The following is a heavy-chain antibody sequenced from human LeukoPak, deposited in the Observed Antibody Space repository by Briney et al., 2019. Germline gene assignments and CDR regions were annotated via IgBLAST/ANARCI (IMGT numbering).Heavy chain of an antibody. V-gene: IGHV3-48*03. CDR3: AELGITMIGGV. D-gene: IGHD3-10*02. CDR2: ISSSGSTI. J-gene: IGHJ6*04. CDR1: AFTFSSYS. Sequence: QSGGSLRLSCAGSAFTFSSYSMNWVRQAPGKGLEWVSYISSSGSTIYYADSVKGRFTISRDNAKNSLYLQMNSLRAEDTAVYYCAELGITMIGGVWGKGTTVTISS.